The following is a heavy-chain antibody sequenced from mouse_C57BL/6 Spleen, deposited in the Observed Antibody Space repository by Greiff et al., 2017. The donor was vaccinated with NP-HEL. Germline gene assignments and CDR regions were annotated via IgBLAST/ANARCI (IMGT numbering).Heavy chain of an antibody. Sequence: VQLQQPGTELVKPGASVKLSCKASGYTFTSYWMHWVKQRPGQGLEWIGNINPSNGGTNYNEKFKSKATLTVDKSSSTAYMQLSSLTSEDSAVYYCARGGRRAVGAMDYWGQGTSVTVSS. CDR1: GYTFTSYW. CDR3: ARGGRRAVGAMDY. V-gene: IGHV1-53*01. D-gene: IGHD1-1*02. J-gene: IGHJ4*01. CDR2: INPSNGGT.